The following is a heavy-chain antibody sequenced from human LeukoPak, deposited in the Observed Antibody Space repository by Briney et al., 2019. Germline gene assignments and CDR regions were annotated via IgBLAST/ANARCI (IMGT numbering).Heavy chain of an antibody. CDR1: GFTFSSYA. V-gene: IGHV3-23*01. Sequence: PGGSLRLSCAASGFTFSSYAMSWVRQAPGKGLEWVSAISGSGGSTYYADSVKGRFTISRDNSKNTLYLQMNSLRAEGTAVYYCAKCWLASIEYFQHWGQGTLVTVSS. D-gene: IGHD6-19*01. CDR3: AKCWLASIEYFQH. CDR2: ISGSGGST. J-gene: IGHJ1*01.